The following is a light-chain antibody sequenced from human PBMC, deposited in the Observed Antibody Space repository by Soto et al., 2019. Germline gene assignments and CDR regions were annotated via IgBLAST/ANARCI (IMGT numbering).Light chain of an antibody. J-gene: IGKJ5*01. V-gene: IGKV1-33*01. CDR2: AVF. CDR3: QQHDGRPTMT. CDR1: QDIDNS. Sequence: IQLTQSPSSLSASVGETVTITCRASQDIDNSLNWYQHEPGKAPKLLVYAVFFLETGVPSRFSGRGSGTVFSLTINSLQSDDFATYYCQQHDGRPTMTFGQGTRLDSK.